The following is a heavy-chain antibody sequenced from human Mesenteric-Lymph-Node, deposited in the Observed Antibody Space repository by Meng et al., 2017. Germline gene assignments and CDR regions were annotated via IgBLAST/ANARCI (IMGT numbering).Heavy chain of an antibody. CDR3: ARDNPTKPVRFDY. Sequence: SVKVSCKASGFTFTSSAVQWVRQARGQRLEWIGWIVVGSGNTNYAQKLQDRVTMTTDTSTSTAYMELRSLRSDDTAMYYCARDNPTKPVRFDYWGQGTLVTVSS. CDR1: GFTFTSSA. D-gene: IGHD1-14*01. J-gene: IGHJ4*02. V-gene: IGHV1-58*01. CDR2: IVVGSGNT.